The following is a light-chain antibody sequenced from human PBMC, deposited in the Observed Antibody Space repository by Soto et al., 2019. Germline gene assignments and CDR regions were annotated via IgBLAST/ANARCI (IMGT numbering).Light chain of an antibody. CDR2: GAS. J-gene: IGKJ1*01. Sequence: EIVMTQSPATLSVSPGERATLSCRASQSVSSNLAWYQQKPGQAPRLLIYGASTRATGIPARFSGSGSGTEFTLTISSLHSEDFAVFFCHQYNNWPPCTFGQRPKVEIK. V-gene: IGKV3-15*01. CDR3: HQYNNWPPCT. CDR1: QSVSSN.